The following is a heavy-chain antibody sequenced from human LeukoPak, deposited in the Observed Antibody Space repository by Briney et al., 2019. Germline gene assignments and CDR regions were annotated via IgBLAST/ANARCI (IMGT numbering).Heavy chain of an antibody. CDR3: ARVRRENGDYFDY. D-gene: IGHD4-17*01. CDR1: GYTFTDYY. V-gene: IGHV1-2*02. J-gene: IGHJ4*02. CDR2: INPNSGGT. Sequence: ASVKVSCKASGYTFTDYYVHWVRQAPGQGLEWMGWINPNSGGTNSAQKFQGRVTMTRDTSISTAYMELSRLRSDDTAMYYCARVRRENGDYFDYWGQGTRVTVSS.